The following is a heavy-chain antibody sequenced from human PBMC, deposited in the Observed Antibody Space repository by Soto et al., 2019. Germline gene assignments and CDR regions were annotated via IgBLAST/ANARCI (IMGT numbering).Heavy chain of an antibody. CDR1: GGSISSGGYS. CDR2: IYHSGST. D-gene: IGHD5-12*01. J-gene: IGHJ6*02. CDR3: ARHRRLTRDHPHHYGMDV. V-gene: IGHV4-30-2*01. Sequence: PSETLSLTCAVSGGSISSGGYSWSWIRQPPGKGLEWSGYIYHSGSTYYNPSLKSRCTISVDRSKNQFSLKLTSVPPAETAVSYCARHRRLTRDHPHHYGMDVWGQRPTVTVSS.